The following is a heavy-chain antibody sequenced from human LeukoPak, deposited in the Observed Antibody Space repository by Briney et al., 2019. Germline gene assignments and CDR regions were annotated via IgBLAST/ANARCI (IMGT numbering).Heavy chain of an antibody. J-gene: IGHJ5*02. D-gene: IGHD3-9*01. V-gene: IGHV3-66*02. CDR1: GFTVSSNY. CDR2: IYSGGST. CDR3: ARELRIDWLHSNWFDP. Sequence: GGSLRLSCAASGFTVSSNYMSWVRQAPGKGLEWVSVIYSGGSTYYADSVKGRFTISRDNSKNTVYLQMNSLRAEDTAVYYCARELRIDWLHSNWFDPWGQGTLVTVSS.